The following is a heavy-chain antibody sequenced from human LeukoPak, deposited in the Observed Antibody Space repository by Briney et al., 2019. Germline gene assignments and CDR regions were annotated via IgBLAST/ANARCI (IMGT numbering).Heavy chain of an antibody. CDR1: GVTFSSYA. V-gene: IGHV1-69*04. CDR3: ARTSHGGFGDLLHH. Sequence: GASVKVSCKASGVTFSSYAIIWVRQAPGQGLEWMGRIIPILGIPKYAQKFQGRVTITADKSTSTVYMELSSVRSEDTAVYYCARTSHGGFGDLLHHWGQGTLVTVSS. J-gene: IGHJ4*02. D-gene: IGHD3-10*01. CDR2: IIPILGIP.